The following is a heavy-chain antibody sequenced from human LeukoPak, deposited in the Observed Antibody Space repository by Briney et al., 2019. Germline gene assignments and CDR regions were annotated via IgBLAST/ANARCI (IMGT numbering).Heavy chain of an antibody. Sequence: GGSLRLSCAASGFTFSSYGMHWVRQAPGKGLEWVAAISYDGSNKYYADSVKGRFTISRDNSKNTLYLQMNSLRAEDTAVYYCARPTPLMVRGGIGFDYWGQGTLVTVSS. V-gene: IGHV3-30*03. CDR1: GFTFSSYG. CDR3: ARPTPLMVRGGIGFDY. D-gene: IGHD3-10*01. CDR2: ISYDGSNK. J-gene: IGHJ4*02.